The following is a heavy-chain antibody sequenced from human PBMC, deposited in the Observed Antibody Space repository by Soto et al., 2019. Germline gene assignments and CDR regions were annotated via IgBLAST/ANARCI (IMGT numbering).Heavy chain of an antibody. D-gene: IGHD3-22*01. J-gene: IGHJ3*02. CDR2: ISPYNGNT. Sequence: ASVKVSCKASGYTFTNYGISWVRQAPGQGLEWMGWISPYNGNTNYAQKLQGRVTMTTDTSTSTAYMELRSLRSDDTAIYYCARLDYDTQAFDIWGQGTMVTVSS. V-gene: IGHV1-18*01. CDR1: GYTFTNYG. CDR3: ARLDYDTQAFDI.